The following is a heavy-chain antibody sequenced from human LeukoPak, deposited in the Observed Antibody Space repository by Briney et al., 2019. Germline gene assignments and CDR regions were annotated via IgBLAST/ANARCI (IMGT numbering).Heavy chain of an antibody. Sequence: SVKVSCKASGGTFSSYAISWVRQAPGQGLEWMGGIIPIFGTANYAQKFQGRVTITADESTSTAYMELSSLKSEDTAVYYCARVVTPRYCSTPSCYWKGWFDPWGQGTLVTVSS. D-gene: IGHD2-2*01. CDR2: IIPIFGTA. CDR3: ARVVTPRYCSTPSCYWKGWFDP. V-gene: IGHV1-69*13. J-gene: IGHJ5*02. CDR1: GGTFSSYA.